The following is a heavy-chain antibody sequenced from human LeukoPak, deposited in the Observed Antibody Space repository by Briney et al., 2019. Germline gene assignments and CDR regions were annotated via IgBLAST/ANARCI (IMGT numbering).Heavy chain of an antibody. CDR2: ISAYNGNT. D-gene: IGHD3-22*01. CDR3: ARRLYYYDSSGYYYVGSFDI. Sequence: ASVKVSCKASGYTFTSYGISWVRQAPGQGLEWIGWISAYNGNTNYAQKLQGRVTMTTDTSTSTAYMELRSLRSDDTAVYYCARRLYYYDSSGYYYVGSFDIWGQGTMVTVSS. CDR1: GYTFTSYG. V-gene: IGHV1-18*01. J-gene: IGHJ3*02.